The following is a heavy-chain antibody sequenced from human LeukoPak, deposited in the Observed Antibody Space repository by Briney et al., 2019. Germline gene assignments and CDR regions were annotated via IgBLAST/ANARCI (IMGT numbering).Heavy chain of an antibody. CDR3: ARHYYGSGSSGQNDY. CDR2: IYPSDSDT. J-gene: IGHJ4*02. V-gene: IGHV5-51*01. CDR1: GSRFTSYW. D-gene: IGHD3-10*01. Sequence: GESLQISCKGSGSRFTSYWIGWVRQMPGKGLEWMGIIYPSDSDTRYSPSFQGQVTISADKSISTAYLQWSSLKASDTAMYYCARHYYGSGSSGQNDYWGQGTLVTVSS.